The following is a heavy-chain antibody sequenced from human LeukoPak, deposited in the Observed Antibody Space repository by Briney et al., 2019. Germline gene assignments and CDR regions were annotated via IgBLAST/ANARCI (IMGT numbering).Heavy chain of an antibody. J-gene: IGHJ4*02. CDR1: GFTFSSYA. Sequence: PGGSLRLSCAASGFTFSSYAMSWVRQAPGKGLEWVSAISGSGGNTYYADSVKGRFTISRNNSKNTLYLQMNSLRAEGTAVFYCAKDTYSAKISLWGDWGQGTLVTVSS. CDR2: ISGSGGNT. CDR3: AKDTYSAKISLWGD. V-gene: IGHV3-23*01. D-gene: IGHD3-16*01.